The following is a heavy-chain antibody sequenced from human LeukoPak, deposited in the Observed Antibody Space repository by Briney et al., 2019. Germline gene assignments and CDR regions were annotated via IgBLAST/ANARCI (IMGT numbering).Heavy chain of an antibody. CDR1: GFTFSDYW. J-gene: IGHJ3*02. Sequence: GGSLRLSCAASGFTFSDYWMSWVRQAPGKGLEWVANIKQDGSAQYYVESVKGRFTIARDNAKNSLYLQMNSLRAEDTALYYCARDRGYDGFDIWGQGTTVSVSS. V-gene: IGHV3-7*01. CDR2: IKQDGSAQ. CDR3: ARDRGYDGFDI. D-gene: IGHD3-22*01.